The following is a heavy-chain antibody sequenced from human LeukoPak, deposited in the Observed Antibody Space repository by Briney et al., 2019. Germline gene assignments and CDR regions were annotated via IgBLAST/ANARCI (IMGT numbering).Heavy chain of an antibody. J-gene: IGHJ4*02. V-gene: IGHV3-23*01. Sequence: GGSLRLSCAASGFTFSSHVMSWVRQAPGKGLEWVSVISGSGGSTYYADSVKGRFTISRDNSKNSLYLQMNSLRAEDTAVYYCAKGGGDGYNWGYYFDYWGQGTLVTVSS. CDR1: GFTFSSHV. CDR2: ISGSGGST. CDR3: AKGGGDGYNWGYYFDY. D-gene: IGHD5-24*01.